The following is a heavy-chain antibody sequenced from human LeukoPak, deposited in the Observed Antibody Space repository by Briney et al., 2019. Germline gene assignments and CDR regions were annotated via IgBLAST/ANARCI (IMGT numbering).Heavy chain of an antibody. CDR2: ISAYNGNT. V-gene: IGHV1-18*01. CDR1: GYTFTSYG. Sequence: APVKVSCKASGYTFTSYGISWVRQAPGQGLEWMGWISAYNGNTNYAQKLQGRVTMTTDTSTSTAYMELRSLRSDDTAVYYCARDHDPSYYDFWSGYLGGYWGQGTLVTVSS. CDR3: ARDHDPSYYDFWSGYLGGY. D-gene: IGHD3-3*01. J-gene: IGHJ4*02.